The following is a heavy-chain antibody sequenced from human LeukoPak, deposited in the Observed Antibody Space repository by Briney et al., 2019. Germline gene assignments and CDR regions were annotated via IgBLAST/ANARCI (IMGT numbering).Heavy chain of an antibody. CDR3: ARVPILTTQNWFDP. D-gene: IGHD3-9*01. CDR2: VNHSGST. Sequence: SKTLSLTCAVYGGSFSGYYWSWIRQPPGKGLEWIGEVNHSGSTNYNPSLKSRVTISVDTSKNQFSLKLSSVTAADTAVYYCARVPILTTQNWFDPWGQGTLVTVSS. V-gene: IGHV4-34*01. CDR1: GGSFSGYY. J-gene: IGHJ5*02.